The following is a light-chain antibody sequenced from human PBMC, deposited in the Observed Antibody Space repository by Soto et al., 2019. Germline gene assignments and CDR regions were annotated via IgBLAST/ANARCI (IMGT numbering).Light chain of an antibody. CDR2: GAS. V-gene: IGKV3-15*01. Sequence: EIVMTQSPATLSVSPGERATLSCRASQSVSSNLAWYQQKPGRAPRLLIYGASTRATGIPARFSGSGSGTEFTLTISSLQSEDFAVYYCQQYHHWPPSTFGQGTKVDIK. CDR1: QSVSSN. J-gene: IGKJ1*01. CDR3: QQYHHWPPST.